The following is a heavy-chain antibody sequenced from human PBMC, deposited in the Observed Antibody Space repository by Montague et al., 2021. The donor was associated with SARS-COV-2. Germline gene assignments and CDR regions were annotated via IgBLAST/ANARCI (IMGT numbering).Heavy chain of an antibody. CDR3: ARARYSGYDSLYYYYDYMDV. CDR2: IYYSGST. Sequence: SETLSLTCTVSGGSISSYYWSWIRQPPGKGLEWIGYIYYSGSTNYNPSLKSRVTISVDTSKNQFSLKLSSVTAADTAVYYCARARYSGYDSLYYYYDYMDVWGKGTPVTVSS. V-gene: IGHV4-59*01. D-gene: IGHD5-12*01. J-gene: IGHJ6*03. CDR1: GGSISSYY.